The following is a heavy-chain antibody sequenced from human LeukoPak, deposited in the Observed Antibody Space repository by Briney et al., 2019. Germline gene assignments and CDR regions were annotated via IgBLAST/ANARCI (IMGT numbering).Heavy chain of an antibody. J-gene: IGHJ6*02. CDR2: ITSDGSST. CDR1: GFTLRSYW. V-gene: IGHV3-74*01. Sequence: GGSLRLSCAASGFTLRSYWMHWVRQASGKGLVWVSRITSDGSSTSYADSVKGRFTISRDNAKNTLYLQMNSLRAEDTAVYYCATGQGHGMDVWGQGTTVTVSS. CDR3: ATGQGHGMDV. D-gene: IGHD1-14*01.